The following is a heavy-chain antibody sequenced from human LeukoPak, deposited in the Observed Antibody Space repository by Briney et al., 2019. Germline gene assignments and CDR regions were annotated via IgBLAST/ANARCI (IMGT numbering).Heavy chain of an antibody. CDR2: ISGYNGNT. V-gene: IGHV1-18*01. J-gene: IGHJ3*02. D-gene: IGHD3-9*01. CDR1: GYTFTSYG. Sequence: ASVKASCKASGYTFTSYGISWVRQAPGQGLEWMGWISGYNGNTNYAQKLQGRVTMTTDTSTSTAYMELRSLRSDDTAVYYCARVYYDILDAFDIWGQGTMVTVSS. CDR3: ARVYYDILDAFDI.